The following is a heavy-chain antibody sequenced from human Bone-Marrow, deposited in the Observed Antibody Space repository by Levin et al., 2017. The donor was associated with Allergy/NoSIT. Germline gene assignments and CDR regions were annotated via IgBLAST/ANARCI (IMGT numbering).Heavy chain of an antibody. CDR3: ARGRLEYSSSSKGGWSDP. D-gene: IGHD6-13*01. Sequence: SETLSLTCTVSGASISSSGNYWSWIRQHPGKGLEWIGYIYYSGSTYYNPSLKSRVTISVDTSKNQFSLRLTSVTAADAAVYYCARGRLEYSSSSKGGWSDPWGQGILVTVSS. CDR2: IYYSGST. V-gene: IGHV4-31*03. J-gene: IGHJ5*02. CDR1: GASISSSGNY.